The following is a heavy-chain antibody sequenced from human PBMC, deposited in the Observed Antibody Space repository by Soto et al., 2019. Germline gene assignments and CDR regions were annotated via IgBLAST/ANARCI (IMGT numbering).Heavy chain of an antibody. CDR3: ARAKRELTTHGMDV. V-gene: IGHV4-4*02. J-gene: IGHJ6*02. CDR2: IYHSGST. Sequence: QVQLQESGPGLVKPSGNLSLTCAVSGGSISSSNWWSWVRQPPGKWLEWIGEIYHSGSTNYNPSLKSRVTISVDKSKNQFSLKLSSLTAADTAVYYCARAKRELTTHGMDVWGQGTTVTVSS. CDR1: GGSISSSNW. D-gene: IGHD1-7*01.